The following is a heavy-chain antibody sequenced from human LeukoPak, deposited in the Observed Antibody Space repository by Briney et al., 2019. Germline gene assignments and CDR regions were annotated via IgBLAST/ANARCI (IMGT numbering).Heavy chain of an antibody. V-gene: IGHV4-34*01. CDR3: ARVNYYGSGAYYWWFDP. CDR1: VGSFSGYY. CDR2: INHSGST. D-gene: IGHD3-22*01. Sequence: PSETLSLTCAVYVGSFSGYYWSWIRQPPGKGLEWIGEINHSGSTNYNPSLKSRVTTSVDPSKNQVSLKLTSVTAADTAVYYCARVNYYGSGAYYWWFDPWAREPWSPSPQ. J-gene: IGHJ5*02.